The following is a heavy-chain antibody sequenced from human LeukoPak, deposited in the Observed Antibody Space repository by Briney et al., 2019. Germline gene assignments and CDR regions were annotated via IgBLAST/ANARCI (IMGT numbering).Heavy chain of an antibody. Sequence: SVKASCKASGGTFSSYAISWVRQAPGQGLEWMGRIIPILGIANYAQKFQGRVTITADKSTSTAYMELSSLRSEDTAVYYCARSPFPYYDFWSGYPGVGWFDPWGQGTLVTVSS. CDR2: IIPILGIA. CDR1: GGTFSSYA. J-gene: IGHJ5*02. V-gene: IGHV1-69*04. CDR3: ARSPFPYYDFWSGYPGVGWFDP. D-gene: IGHD3-3*01.